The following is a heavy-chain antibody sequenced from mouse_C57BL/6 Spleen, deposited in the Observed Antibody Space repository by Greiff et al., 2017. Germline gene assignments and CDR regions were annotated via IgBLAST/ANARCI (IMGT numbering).Heavy chain of an antibody. Sequence: QVQLKESGPGLVQPSQSLSITCTVSGFSLTSYGVHWVRQSPGKGLEWLGVIWSGGSTDYNAAFISRLSISKDNSKSQVFFKMNSLQADDTAIYYCARNAHYGSSWYFDVWGTGTTVTVSS. CDR3: ARNAHYGSSWYFDV. J-gene: IGHJ1*03. CDR1: GFSLTSYG. CDR2: IWSGGST. V-gene: IGHV2-2*01. D-gene: IGHD1-1*01.